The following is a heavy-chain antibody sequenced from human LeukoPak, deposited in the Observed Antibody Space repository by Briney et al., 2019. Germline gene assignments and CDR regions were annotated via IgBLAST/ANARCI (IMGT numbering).Heavy chain of an antibody. CDR3: ARDLYGDLSLDAFDI. Sequence: ASVKVSCKASGYTFTSYGISWVRQAPGQGLEWMGWISAYNGNTNYAQKFQGRVTITTDESTSTAYMELSSLRSEDTAVYYCARDLYGDLSLDAFDIWGQGTMVTVSS. V-gene: IGHV1-18*01. D-gene: IGHD4-17*01. CDR2: ISAYNGNT. J-gene: IGHJ3*02. CDR1: GYTFTSYG.